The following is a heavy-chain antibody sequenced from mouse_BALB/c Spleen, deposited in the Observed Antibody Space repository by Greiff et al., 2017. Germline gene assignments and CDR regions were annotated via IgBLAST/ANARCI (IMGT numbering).Heavy chain of an antibody. D-gene: IGHD3-3*01. CDR2: INPGSGGT. CDR1: GYAFTNYL. J-gene: IGHJ2*01. Sequence: VKLQESGAELVRPGTSVKVSCKASGYAFTNYLIEWVKQRPGQGLEWIGVINPGSGGTNYNEKFKGKATLTADKSSSTAYMQLSSLTSDDSAVYFCARGEGRDFDYWGQGTTLTVSS. V-gene: IGHV1-54*01. CDR3: ARGEGRDFDY.